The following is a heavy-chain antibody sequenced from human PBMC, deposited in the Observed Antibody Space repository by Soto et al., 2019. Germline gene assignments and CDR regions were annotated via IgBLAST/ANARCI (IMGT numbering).Heavy chain of an antibody. J-gene: IGHJ4*02. D-gene: IGHD6-19*01. CDR1: GFTFSSYG. V-gene: IGHV3-30*18. CDR2: ISYDGSNK. Sequence: GGSLRLSCAASGFTFSSYGMHWVRQAPGKGLEWVAFISYDGSNKYYADSVKGRFTISRDNSKNTLYLQMNSLRAEDTAVYYCAKQYSGWYGGFDYWGQGTMVTVSS. CDR3: AKQYSGWYGGFDY.